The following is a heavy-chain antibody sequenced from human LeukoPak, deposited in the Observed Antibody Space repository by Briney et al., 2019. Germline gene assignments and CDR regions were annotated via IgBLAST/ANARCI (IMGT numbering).Heavy chain of an antibody. D-gene: IGHD6-13*01. Sequence: GASVKVSCKASGYTFTSYYMHWVRQAPGQGLEWMGIINPSGGSTSYAQKCQGRVTMTRDMSTSTVYMELSSLRSEDTAVYYCARDGPQQQLSPNYYYYYMDVWGKGTTVTVSS. CDR1: GYTFTSYY. CDR2: INPSGGST. J-gene: IGHJ6*03. V-gene: IGHV1-46*01. CDR3: ARDGPQQQLSPNYYYYYMDV.